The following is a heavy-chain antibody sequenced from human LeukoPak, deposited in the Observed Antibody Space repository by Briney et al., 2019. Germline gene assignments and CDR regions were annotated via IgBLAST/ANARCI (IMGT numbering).Heavy chain of an antibody. Sequence: PGRSLTLACTVSGFTFGDHAMSWVRQAPGKGLEWVGLIRSKAYGGKTEYAASVKVRFTIARDDSNRIAYLQMNSLRTEDTATYFCTRGPTQLSLYYCMDVWGQGTTVIVSS. V-gene: IGHV3-49*04. J-gene: IGHJ6*02. CDR1: GFTFGDHA. CDR3: TRGPTQLSLYYCMDV. D-gene: IGHD5-18*01. CDR2: IRSKAYGGKT.